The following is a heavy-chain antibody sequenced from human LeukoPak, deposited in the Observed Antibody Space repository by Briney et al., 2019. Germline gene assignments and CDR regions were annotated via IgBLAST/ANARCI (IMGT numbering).Heavy chain of an antibody. CDR2: IKQDGSEK. Sequence: PGGSLRLSCVGSGFTFSSYWMSWVRQAPGKGREWVANIKQDGSEKNYVDSVKGRFTISRDNAKNTLYLQMNSLRAEDTAVYYCAREAGDSSGWYNWFDPWGQGTLVTVSS. CDR3: AREAGDSSGWYNWFDP. D-gene: IGHD6-19*01. J-gene: IGHJ5*02. V-gene: IGHV3-7*01. CDR1: GFTFSSYW.